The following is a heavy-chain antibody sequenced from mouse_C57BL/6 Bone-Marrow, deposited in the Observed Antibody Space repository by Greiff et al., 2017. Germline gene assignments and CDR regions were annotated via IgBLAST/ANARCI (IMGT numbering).Heavy chain of an antibody. V-gene: IGHV1-59*01. CDR2: IDPSDSYT. CDR1: GYTFTSYW. CDR3: ARSMTTVRDY. J-gene: IGHJ2*01. D-gene: IGHD1-1*01. Sequence: QVQLQQPGAELVRPGTSVKLSCKASGYTFTSYWMHWVKQRPGQGLEWIGVIDPSDSYTNYNQKFKGKATLTVDTSSSTAYMQLSSLTSEDSAVYYCARSMTTVRDYWGQGTTLTVSS.